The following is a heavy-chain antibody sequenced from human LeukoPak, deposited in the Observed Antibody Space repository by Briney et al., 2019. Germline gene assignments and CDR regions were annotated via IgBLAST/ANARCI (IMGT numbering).Heavy chain of an antibody. J-gene: IGHJ4*02. Sequence: GGSLRLSCAASGFTLSSYWMSWGRQAPGKGLEWVANIKQDGSEKYYVDSVKGRFTISRDNAKNSVYLQMSSLRAEDTAVYYCARAIGTSEGYWGQGTLVTVSS. D-gene: IGHD6-13*01. V-gene: IGHV3-7*01. CDR2: IKQDGSEK. CDR1: GFTLSSYW. CDR3: ARAIGTSEGY.